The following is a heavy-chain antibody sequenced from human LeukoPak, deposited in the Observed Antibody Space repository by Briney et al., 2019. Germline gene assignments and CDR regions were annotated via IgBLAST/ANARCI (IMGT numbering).Heavy chain of an antibody. D-gene: IGHD1-26*01. J-gene: IGHJ4*02. CDR3: ARQNSGSYTGALYYFDY. Sequence: SETLSLTCAVSGYSISSSNWWGWIRQPPGKGLEWIGYIYYSGSTYYNPSLKSRVTMSVDTSKNQLSLKLSSVTAADTAVYYCARQNSGSYTGALYYFDYWGQGTLVTVSS. CDR2: IYYSGST. CDR1: GYSISSSNW. V-gene: IGHV4-28*01.